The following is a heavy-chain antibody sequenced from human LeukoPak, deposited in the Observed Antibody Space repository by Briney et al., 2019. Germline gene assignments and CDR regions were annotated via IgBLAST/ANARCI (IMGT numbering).Heavy chain of an antibody. CDR1: GGSISSYY. Sequence: SGTLSLTCTVSGGSISSYYRSWIRQPPGKGLEWIGDIYHSGSTNYNPSLKSRVTISVYTSKNQLSLKLSSVPAADTAVYYCARAVEGGYDFWSGYYPGAWFDPWGQGTLVTVSS. CDR3: ARAVEGGYDFWSGYYPGAWFDP. CDR2: IYHSGST. D-gene: IGHD3-3*01. J-gene: IGHJ5*02. V-gene: IGHV4-59*01.